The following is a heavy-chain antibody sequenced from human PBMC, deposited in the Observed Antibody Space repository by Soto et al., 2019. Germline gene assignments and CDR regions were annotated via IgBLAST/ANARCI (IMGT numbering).Heavy chain of an antibody. D-gene: IGHD2-2*01. CDR3: ARDIVVVPAAIFGMNYYYYYGMDV. CDR2: IWYDGSNK. J-gene: IGHJ6*02. V-gene: IGHV3-33*01. Sequence: QVQLVESGGGVVQPGRSLRLSCAASGFTFSSYGMHWVRQAPGKGLEWVAVIWYDGSNKYYADSVKGRFTISRDNSKNTLYLQMNSLRAEDTAVYYCARDIVVVPAAIFGMNYYYYYGMDVWGQGTTVTVSS. CDR1: GFTFSSYG.